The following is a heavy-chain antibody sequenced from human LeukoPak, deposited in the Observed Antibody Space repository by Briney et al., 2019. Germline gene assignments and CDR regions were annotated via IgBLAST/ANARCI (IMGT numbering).Heavy chain of an antibody. J-gene: IGHJ4*02. Sequence: PGGSLRLSCAASGFTVSSNYMSWVRHAPGKGLEWVSVIYSGGNTNYADSVKGRFTISRDNSKNTLFLQMNSLRAEDTAVYYCARWWPRGHFDYWGQGTLVTVSS. CDR2: IYSGGNT. V-gene: IGHV3-53*01. CDR1: GFTVSSNY. D-gene: IGHD2-15*01. CDR3: ARWWPRGHFDY.